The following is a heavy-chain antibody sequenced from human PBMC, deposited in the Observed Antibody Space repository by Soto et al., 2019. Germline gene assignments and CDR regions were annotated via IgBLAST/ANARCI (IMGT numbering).Heavy chain of an antibody. Sequence: WGALLISCAASVFSFSSYTMNWVGQAPGKGLEWISYITSRSDIIYYADSVKGRFTVSRDNAKNSLYLHMHSLRGEDTAVCYCARRGGADGLVYDYWGQGTMVTVSS. CDR1: VFSFSSYT. D-gene: IGHD2-21*02. J-gene: IGHJ4*02. V-gene: IGHV3-48*01. CDR3: ARRGGADGLVYDY. CDR2: ITSRSDII.